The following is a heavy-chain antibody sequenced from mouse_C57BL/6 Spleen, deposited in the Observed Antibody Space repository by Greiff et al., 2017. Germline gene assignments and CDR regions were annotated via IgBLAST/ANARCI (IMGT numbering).Heavy chain of an antibody. CDR1: GFNIKDYS. J-gene: IGHJ2*01. CDR3: ARAAQATRGFFDY. D-gene: IGHD3-2*02. CDR2: IDPEDGDT. Sequence: EVKLVESGAELVKPGASVKLSCTASGFNIKDYSMHWVKQRTEQGLEWIGRIDPEDGDTKYAPKFQGKGTITADTYSNTAYLQLSSLTSEDTAVYYCARAAQATRGFFDYWGQGTTLTVSS. V-gene: IGHV14-2*01.